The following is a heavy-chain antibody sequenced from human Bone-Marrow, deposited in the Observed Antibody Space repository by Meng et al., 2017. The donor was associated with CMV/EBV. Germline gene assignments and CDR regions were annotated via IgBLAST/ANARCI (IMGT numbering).Heavy chain of an antibody. CDR3: ARGTGSSWFDY. CDR2: INPNNGGT. V-gene: IGHV1-2*02. Sequence: SGKASGYTCTGHFMHWVRQAPGQGLEWMGWINPNNGGTNYAQKFQGRVTMTRDTSISTAYMELNYLTSDDTAVYYCARGTGSSWFDYWGQGTLVTVSS. CDR1: GYTCTGHF. D-gene: IGHD1-26*01. J-gene: IGHJ4*02.